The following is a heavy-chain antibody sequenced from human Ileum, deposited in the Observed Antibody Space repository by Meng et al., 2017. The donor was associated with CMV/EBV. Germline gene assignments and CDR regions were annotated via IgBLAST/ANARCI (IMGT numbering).Heavy chain of an antibody. J-gene: IGHJ4*02. Sequence: EPRQRLVTPPHPLSLTSLVSGGSFSADCCYWIRQPEERGWGLVGLSHIGESASYIPSLESRGTMTVATDTTHFPLRLTSVTAADTAVDYCERGRGSFGGFNFDYWGQGSLVTVSS. CDR2: SHIGESA. CDR1: GGSFSADC. D-gene: IGHD3-16*01. CDR3: ERGRGSFGGFNFDY. V-gene: IGHV4-4*07.